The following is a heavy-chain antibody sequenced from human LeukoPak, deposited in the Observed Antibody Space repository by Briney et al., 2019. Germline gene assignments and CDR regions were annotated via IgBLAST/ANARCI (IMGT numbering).Heavy chain of an antibody. CDR1: GFTFSSYA. CDR3: ASKSSGSYYGGDY. CDR2: ISYDGSNK. D-gene: IGHD1-26*01. V-gene: IGHV3-30-3*01. Sequence: GGSLRLSCAASGFTFSSYAMHWVRQAPGKGLEWVAVISYDGSNKYYADSVKGRFTISRDNSKNTLYLQMNSLRAEDTAVYYCASKSSGSYYGGDYWGQGTLVTVSS. J-gene: IGHJ4*02.